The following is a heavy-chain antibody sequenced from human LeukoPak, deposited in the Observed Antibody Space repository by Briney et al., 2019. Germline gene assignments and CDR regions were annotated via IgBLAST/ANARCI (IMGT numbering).Heavy chain of an antibody. CDR2: ISGSGGST. J-gene: IGHJ5*02. CDR1: GFTFSSYA. Sequence: PGGSLRLSCAASGFTFSSYAMSWVRQAPGKGLEWVSAISGSGGSTYYADSVKGRFTISGDNSKNTLYLQMNSLRAEDTAVYYCAKDTGYGSGSYYKGWFDPWGQGTLVTVSS. D-gene: IGHD3-10*01. CDR3: AKDTGYGSGSYYKGWFDP. V-gene: IGHV3-23*01.